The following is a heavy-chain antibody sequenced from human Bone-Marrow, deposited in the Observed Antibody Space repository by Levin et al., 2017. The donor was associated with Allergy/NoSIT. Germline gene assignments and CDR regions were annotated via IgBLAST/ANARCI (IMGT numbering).Heavy chain of an antibody. CDR3: ARDYGGNSGEFDP. V-gene: IGHV1-8*01. Sequence: GESLKISCKASGYTFTSYDLNWVRQATGQGLEWLGWMNPNSGDTGYAQKFRGRVTLTRDTSISTAYMELSSLRSEDTAVYYCARDYGGNSGEFDPWGQGTLVTVST. D-gene: IGHD4-23*01. J-gene: IGHJ5*02. CDR1: GYTFTSYD. CDR2: MNPNSGDT.